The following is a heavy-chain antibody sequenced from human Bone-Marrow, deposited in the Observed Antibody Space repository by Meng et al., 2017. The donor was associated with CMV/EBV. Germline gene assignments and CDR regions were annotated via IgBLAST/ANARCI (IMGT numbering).Heavy chain of an antibody. CDR3: ARSGDLGSYYDL. J-gene: IGHJ5*02. Sequence: GGSLRLSCAASGFSFNSQWMHWVRQTPGKGLVWVSRINSYGSSTSYADSVKGRFTISRDNAKTMLYLQMNSLRAEDTAVYYCARSGDLGSYYDLWGQGPLVTGSS. CDR1: GFSFNSQW. D-gene: IGHD3-10*01. V-gene: IGHV3-74*01. CDR2: INSYGSST.